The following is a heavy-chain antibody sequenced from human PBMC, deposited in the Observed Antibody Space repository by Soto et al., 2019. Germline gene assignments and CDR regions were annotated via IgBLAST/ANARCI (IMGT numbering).Heavy chain of an antibody. J-gene: IGHJ4*02. CDR1: GFTFSSYS. D-gene: IGHD1-26*01. Sequence: GGSLRLSCAASGFTFSSYSMNWVRQAPGKWLEWVSSISSSSTYIYYADSVKGRFTISRDNAKNSLYLQMNSLRAEDTAVYYCARDRTGYSGSYYFDYWGQGXLVTVSS. CDR2: ISSSSTYI. CDR3: ARDRTGYSGSYYFDY. V-gene: IGHV3-21*01.